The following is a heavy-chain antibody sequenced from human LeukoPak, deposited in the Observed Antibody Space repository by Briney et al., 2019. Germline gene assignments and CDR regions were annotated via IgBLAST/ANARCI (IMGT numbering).Heavy chain of an antibody. Sequence: SGTLSLTCAVYGGSFSGFYWSWIRQPPGKGLEWIGAINHSGSTNYNPSLKSRVTISVDTSKNQFSLNLSSMTAADTVVYYCARSYTAAGTPFDYWGQGTLVTVSS. CDR1: GGSFSGFY. D-gene: IGHD6-13*01. CDR2: INHSGST. CDR3: ARSYTAAGTPFDY. J-gene: IGHJ4*02. V-gene: IGHV4-34*01.